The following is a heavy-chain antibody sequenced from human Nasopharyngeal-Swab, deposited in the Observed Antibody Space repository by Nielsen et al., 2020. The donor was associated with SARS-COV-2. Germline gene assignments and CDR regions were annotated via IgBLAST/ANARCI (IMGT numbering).Heavy chain of an antibody. CDR1: GGSIGTYY. J-gene: IGHJ4*02. V-gene: IGHV4-59*08. CDR2: IYYTGST. D-gene: IGHD3-16*02. Sequence: SETLSLTCTVSGGSIGTYYWSWIRQPPGKGLEWMGYIYYTGSTMYNPSLKGRVTLSVDTSEDQFSLSLTSVTAADSAVYYGARQDVSGIYRFMVYWGQGTLVTVSS. CDR3: ARQDVSGIYRFMVY.